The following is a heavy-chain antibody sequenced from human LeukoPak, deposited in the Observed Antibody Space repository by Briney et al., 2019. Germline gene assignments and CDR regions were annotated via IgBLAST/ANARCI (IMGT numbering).Heavy chain of an antibody. V-gene: IGHV4-31*03. CDR3: ARAAPAGSSSSSWYPFDY. CDR1: GGSISTDGYY. Sequence: SQTLSLTCTVSGGSISTDGYYWSWIRQHPGKGLEWIGYIYYSGSTYYNPSLKSRVTISVDTSKNQFSLKLSSVTAADTAVYYCARAAPAGSSSSSWYPFDYWGQGTLVTVSS. CDR2: IYYSGST. D-gene: IGHD6-13*01. J-gene: IGHJ4*02.